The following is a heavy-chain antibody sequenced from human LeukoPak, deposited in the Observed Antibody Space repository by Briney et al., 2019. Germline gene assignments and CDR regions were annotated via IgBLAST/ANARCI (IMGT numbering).Heavy chain of an antibody. D-gene: IGHD4-23*01. V-gene: IGHV4-39*07. CDR1: SGSISTSNYY. J-gene: IGHJ4*02. CDR2: INHSGST. Sequence: SETLSLTCTVPSGSISTSNYYWSWIRQPPGKGLEWIGEINHSGSTNYNPSLKSRVTISVDTSKNQFSLKLSSVTAADTAVYYCARTSILDYGGHIDYWGQGTLVTVSS. CDR3: ARTSILDYGGHIDY.